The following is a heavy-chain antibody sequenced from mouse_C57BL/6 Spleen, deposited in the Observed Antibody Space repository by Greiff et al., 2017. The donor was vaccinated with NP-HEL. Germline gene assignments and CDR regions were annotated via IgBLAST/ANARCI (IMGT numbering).Heavy chain of an antibody. CDR1: GYTFTSYW. V-gene: IGHV1-52*01. J-gene: IGHJ3*01. Sequence: VQLQQSGAELVRPGSSVKLSCKASGYTFTSYWMHWVKQRPIQGLEWIGNIDPSDSETHYNQKFKDKATLTVDKSSSTAYMQLSSLTSEDSAVYYCATSHYYGSTPFAYGGQGTLVTVSA. D-gene: IGHD1-1*01. CDR3: ATSHYYGSTPFAY. CDR2: IDPSDSET.